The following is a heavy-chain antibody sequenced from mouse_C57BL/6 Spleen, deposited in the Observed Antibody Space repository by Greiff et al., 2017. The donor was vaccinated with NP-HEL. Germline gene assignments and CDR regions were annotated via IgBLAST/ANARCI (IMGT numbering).Heavy chain of an antibody. Sequence: QVQLKQSGPGILQSSQTLSLTCSFSGFSLSTSGMGVSWIRQPSGKGLEWLAHIYWDDDKRYNPSLKSRLTISKDTSRNQVFLKITSVDTADTATYYCARDDGRYYFDYWGQGTTLTVSS. V-gene: IGHV8-12*01. J-gene: IGHJ2*01. CDR1: GFSLSTSGMG. CDR3: ARDDGRYYFDY. D-gene: IGHD2-3*01. CDR2: IYWDDDK.